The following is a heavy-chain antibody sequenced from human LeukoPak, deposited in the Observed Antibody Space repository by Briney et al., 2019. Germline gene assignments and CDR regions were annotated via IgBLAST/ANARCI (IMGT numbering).Heavy chain of an antibody. D-gene: IGHD3-10*01. CDR2: TSSDLNVK. CDR1: GFTFRNYV. J-gene: IGHJ4*02. Sequence: GGSLRLSCAASGFTFRNYVIHWVRQAPGKGLEWVAVTSSDLNVKLYADSVKGRFTISRDNSRSTLYLQMNSLRPEDTAIYYCAREGYYGSGSPPSLYFDYWGQGSLVTVSS. V-gene: IGHV3-30-3*01. CDR3: AREGYYGSGSPPSLYFDY.